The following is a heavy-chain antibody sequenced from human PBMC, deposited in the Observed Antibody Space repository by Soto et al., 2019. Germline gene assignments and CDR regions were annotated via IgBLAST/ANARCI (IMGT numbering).Heavy chain of an antibody. CDR2: IWYDGSDK. V-gene: IGHV3-33*01. J-gene: IGHJ4*02. Sequence: GGSLRLSCAASGFTFSSYGMHWVRQAPGKGLEWVAIIWYDGSDKYFADSVKGRFTVSRDNSKNTLYLQMNSLRAEDTAVYYCARDHGWNGFDYWGQGTLVTVSS. CDR1: GFTFSSYG. D-gene: IGHD1-1*01. CDR3: ARDHGWNGFDY.